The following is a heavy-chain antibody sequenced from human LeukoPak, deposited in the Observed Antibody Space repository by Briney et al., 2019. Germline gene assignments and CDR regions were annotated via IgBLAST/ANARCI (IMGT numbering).Heavy chain of an antibody. CDR2: IYSGGST. J-gene: IGHJ5*02. D-gene: IGHD6-13*01. Sequence: GGSLRLSCAASGFTVSSNYMSWVRQAPGKGLEWVSVIYSGGSTYYADSVKGRFTISRDNSKNTLYLQMNSLRAEDTAVYYCARDRQQLDQPENWFDPWGQGTLVTVSS. V-gene: IGHV3-53*01. CDR3: ARDRQQLDQPENWFDP. CDR1: GFTVSSNY.